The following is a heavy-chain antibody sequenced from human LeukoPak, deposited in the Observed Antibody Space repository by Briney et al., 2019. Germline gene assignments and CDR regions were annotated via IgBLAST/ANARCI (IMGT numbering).Heavy chain of an antibody. D-gene: IGHD3-3*01. CDR3: ATSYDAKRAPYDL. Sequence: PSETLSLTCTVSGGSISSYCWSWVRQPPGKGLEWIGYIYTSGSTDYNPSLKSRATMSADTSKNQLSMELRFLTAADTAVYYCATSYDAKRAPYDLWGQGTLVTVSS. CDR2: IYTSGST. J-gene: IGHJ5*02. CDR1: GGSISSYC. V-gene: IGHV4-4*09.